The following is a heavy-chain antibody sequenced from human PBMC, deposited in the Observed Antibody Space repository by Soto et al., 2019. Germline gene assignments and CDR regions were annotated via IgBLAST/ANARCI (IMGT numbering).Heavy chain of an antibody. D-gene: IGHD3-9*01. CDR1: GCTFSRYA. CDR3: ESGAVVTGYYGYYYGMDV. J-gene: IGHJ6*02. V-gene: IGHV1-69*13. Sequence: SVKVSCKASGCTFSRYAISWVRQAPGQGLGWMGGIIPIFGTANYAQKFQGRVTITAEESTSTAYMELSRLRSEDTAVYYCESGAVVTGYYGYYYGMDVWGQGTTVTVSS. CDR2: IIPIFGTA.